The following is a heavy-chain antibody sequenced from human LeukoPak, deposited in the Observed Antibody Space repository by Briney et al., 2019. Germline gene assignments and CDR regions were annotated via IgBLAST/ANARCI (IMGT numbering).Heavy chain of an antibody. Sequence: PGGSLRLSCAVSGFTFSSYWMSWLRQAPGKGLEWVANMKPDGSEKYYVDSVKGRFTISRDSSKNSLYLQMNSLRVEDTAVYYCARDPRQSHLVYTAGDYWGQGTLVTVSS. D-gene: IGHD2-2*02. CDR2: MKPDGSEK. V-gene: IGHV3-7*01. CDR1: GFTFSSYW. CDR3: ARDPRQSHLVYTAGDY. J-gene: IGHJ4*02.